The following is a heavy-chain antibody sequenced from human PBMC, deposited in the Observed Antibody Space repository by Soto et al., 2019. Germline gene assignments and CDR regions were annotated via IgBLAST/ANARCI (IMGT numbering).Heavy chain of an antibody. V-gene: IGHV3-48*01. CDR3: ARDHNWAFDY. Sequence: EVQVVESGGGLVQPGGSLRLSCAASGFTFSSYSMNWVRQAPGKGLEWVSYSNGDESNIIYADSVKGRFTISRDNAKNSLYLQMSSLRGEDTAVYYCARDHNWAFDYWGQGILVSVS. CDR2: SNGDESNI. J-gene: IGHJ4*02. D-gene: IGHD1-1*01. CDR1: GFTFSSYS.